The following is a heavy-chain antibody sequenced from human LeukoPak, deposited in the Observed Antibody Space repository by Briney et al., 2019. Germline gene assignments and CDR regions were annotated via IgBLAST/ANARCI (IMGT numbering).Heavy chain of an antibody. CDR3: ARLRWLRFTPHYYYGMDV. D-gene: IGHD5-12*01. J-gene: IGHJ6*02. V-gene: IGHV1-2*02. CDR1: GYTFTRYY. Sequence: ASVKVSCKASGYTFTRYYMHWVRQAPGQGLEGMGWINPNSGGTNYAQKFQGRVTMTRDTSISTAYMELSRLRSDDTAVYYCARLRWLRFTPHYYYGMDVWGQGTTVTVSS. CDR2: INPNSGGT.